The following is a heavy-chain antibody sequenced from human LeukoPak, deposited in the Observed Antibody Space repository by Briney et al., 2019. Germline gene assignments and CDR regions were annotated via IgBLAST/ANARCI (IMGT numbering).Heavy chain of an antibody. CDR3: TRVTIHGNSDY. CDR1: GDSISSGDYY. Sequence: PSETLSLTCTVSGDSISSGDYYWSWIRQPAGKGLEWIGRISSSGSTNYNPSLKSRVTISVDTSKNQFSLKVTSVTAADTAVYYCTRVTIHGNSDYWGQGALVTVSS. CDR2: ISSSGST. D-gene: IGHD5-24*01. J-gene: IGHJ4*02. V-gene: IGHV4-61*02.